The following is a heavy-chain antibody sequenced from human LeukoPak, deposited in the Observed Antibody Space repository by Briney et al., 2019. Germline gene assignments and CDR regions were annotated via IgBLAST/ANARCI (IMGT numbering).Heavy chain of an antibody. Sequence: SETLSVTCTVSGGSISSTGYYWGWIRQPPGYGLEWIGGLYYSELIAYSRPLKSRVGIAWDSSKNQYPLKLSSVTAAGTAVYYWARQGGGIDYWGQGTLVTVSS. V-gene: IGHV4-39*01. CDR1: GGSISSTGYY. CDR3: ARQGGGIDY. CDR2: LYYSELI. D-gene: IGHD3-16*01. J-gene: IGHJ4*02.